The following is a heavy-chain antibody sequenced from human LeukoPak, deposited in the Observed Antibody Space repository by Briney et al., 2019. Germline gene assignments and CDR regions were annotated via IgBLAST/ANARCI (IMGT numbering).Heavy chain of an antibody. Sequence: SVKVSCTASGGTFSSYAISWVRQAPGQGLEWMGGIIPIFGTANYAQKFQGRVTITADESTSTAYMELSSLRSEDTAVYYCATRPRRDGYKNFDYWGLGTLVTVSS. J-gene: IGHJ4*02. D-gene: IGHD5-24*01. V-gene: IGHV1-69*13. CDR1: GGTFSSYA. CDR3: ATRPRRDGYKNFDY. CDR2: IIPIFGTA.